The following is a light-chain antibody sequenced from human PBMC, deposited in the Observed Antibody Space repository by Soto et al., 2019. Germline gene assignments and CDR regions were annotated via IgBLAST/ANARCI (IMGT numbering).Light chain of an antibody. CDR3: CSYAGIYSYV. J-gene: IGLJ1*01. CDR1: SSDVGRFEY. V-gene: IGLV2-11*01. Sequence: QSALTQPRAVSWSPGRSVTISHAGTSSDVGRFEYVSWYQQHPGEAPKVVVYDITKRPSGVPDRFSGSKSGNTASLTISGLQAEDEADYYCCSYAGIYSYVFGTGTKVTVL. CDR2: DIT.